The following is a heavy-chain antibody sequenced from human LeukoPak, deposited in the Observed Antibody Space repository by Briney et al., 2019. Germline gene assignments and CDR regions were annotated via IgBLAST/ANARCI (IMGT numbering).Heavy chain of an antibody. CDR2: ISRSSSLV. J-gene: IGHJ4*02. D-gene: IGHD3-22*01. CDR3: ARDSSDYAGPPDY. CDR1: GFTFTSYS. Sequence: GGSLRLSCAASGFTFTSYSMNWVRQAPGKGLEWVSYISRSSSLVYYADSVKGRFTISRDNAQNSLYLQMNSLRAEDTAVYYCARDSSDYAGPPDYWGPGTLVTVSS. V-gene: IGHV3-48*01.